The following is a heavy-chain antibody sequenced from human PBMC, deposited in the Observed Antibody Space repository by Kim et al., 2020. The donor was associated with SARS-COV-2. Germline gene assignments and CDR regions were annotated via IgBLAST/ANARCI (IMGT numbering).Heavy chain of an antibody. V-gene: IGHV6-1*01. CDR2: TYYRSKWYN. CDR1: GDSVSSNSAA. CDR3: ARDGERSSGWANHDAFDI. Sequence: SQTLSLTCAISGDSVSSNSAAWNRIRQSPSRGLEWLGRTYYRSKWYNDYAVSVKSRITINPDTSKNQFSLQLNSVTPEDTAVYYCARDGERSSGWANHDAFDIWGQGTMVTVSS. J-gene: IGHJ3*02. D-gene: IGHD6-19*01.